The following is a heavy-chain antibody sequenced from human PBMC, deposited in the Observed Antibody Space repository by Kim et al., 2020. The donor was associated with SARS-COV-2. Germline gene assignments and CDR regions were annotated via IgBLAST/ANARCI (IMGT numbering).Heavy chain of an antibody. CDR2: ITKSSTAI. D-gene: IGHD3-16*01. Sequence: GGSLRLSCATSGFTFSAYDMNWVRQAPGKGLEWLSFITKSSTAIYYADSVEGRFTISRDNAKNSLFLQMNSLRDEDTALYYCVRDRMGGAIYIWGQGTMVTVSP. CDR1: GFTFSAYD. CDR3: VRDRMGGAIYI. J-gene: IGHJ3*02. V-gene: IGHV3-48*02.